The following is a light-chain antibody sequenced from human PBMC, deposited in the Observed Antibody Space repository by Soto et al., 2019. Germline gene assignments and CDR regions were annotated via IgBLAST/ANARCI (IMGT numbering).Light chain of an antibody. CDR3: SSKTSSSTLV. CDR1: SSDVGGFNY. CDR2: EVT. V-gene: IGLV2-14*01. J-gene: IGLJ3*02. Sequence: QSVLTQPASVSGSPGQSVTISCTGTSSDVGGFNYVSWYQQHPGKAPKLMLYEVTNRPSGVSSRFSGSKSGNTASLTISGLQAEDEADYYCSSKTSSSTLVFGGGTKLTVL.